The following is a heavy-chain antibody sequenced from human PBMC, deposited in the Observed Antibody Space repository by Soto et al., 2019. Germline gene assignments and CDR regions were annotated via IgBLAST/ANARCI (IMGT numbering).Heavy chain of an antibody. CDR2: VIPILGMA. D-gene: IGHD2-2*01. J-gene: IGHJ5*02. Sequence: QVQLVQSGAEVKKPGSSVKVSCEASGGTFSSYSFSWVRQAPGQGLEWMGRVIPILGMANYAQKFQGRVTSTADKSTSTVYWELSSLRSEDTAVYYCARGGAVVVPGAVDRHNWFDPWGQGTLVTVSS. CDR3: ARGGAVVVPGAVDRHNWFDP. CDR1: GGTFSSYS. V-gene: IGHV1-69*02.